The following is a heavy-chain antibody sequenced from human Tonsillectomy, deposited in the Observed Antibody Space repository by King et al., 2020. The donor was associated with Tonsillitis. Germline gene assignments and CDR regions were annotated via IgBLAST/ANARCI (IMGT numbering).Heavy chain of an antibody. CDR3: ARNAAAASDLDY. V-gene: IGHV1-46*03. J-gene: IGHJ4*02. CDR1: GYTFTTYY. D-gene: IGHD6-13*01. Sequence: VQLVESGAEVKKPGASVKVSCKASGYTFTTYYIHWVRQAPGQGLEWMGIINPYGVTSSYSQKFQGRLTMTSDTSTSTVYMELSSLRSEDTAAYYCARNAAAASDLDYWGQGTLVTVSS. CDR2: INPYGVTS.